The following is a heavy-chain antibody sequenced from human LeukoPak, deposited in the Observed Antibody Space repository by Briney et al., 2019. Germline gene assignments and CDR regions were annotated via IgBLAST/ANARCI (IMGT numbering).Heavy chain of an antibody. CDR3: AMLFSLDY. Sequence: GGSLRLSCAASGFTFNSYAMSWVRQAPGKGLEWVSSITYSGGTTYYADSVKGRFTISRDNSKNTLYLQMNGLRAEDTAVYYCAMLFSLDYWGQGTLVTVSS. D-gene: IGHD3-10*01. CDR2: ITYSGGTT. V-gene: IGHV3-23*01. J-gene: IGHJ4*02. CDR1: GFTFNSYA.